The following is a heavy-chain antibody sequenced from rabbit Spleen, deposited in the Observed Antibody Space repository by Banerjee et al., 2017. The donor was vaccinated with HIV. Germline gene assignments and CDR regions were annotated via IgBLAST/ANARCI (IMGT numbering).Heavy chain of an antibody. CDR2: IYTGSSGST. CDR3: ARDPFGQATGNLRL. V-gene: IGHV1S45*01. CDR1: GFSFSSSYW. Sequence: QEQLVESGGGLVQPEGSLTLTCTASGFSFSSSYWICWVRQAPGKGLEWIACIYTGSSGSTYYASWAKGRFTITRSTSLNTVTLQMTSLTAADTATYFCARDPFGQATGNLRLWGPGTLVTVS. D-gene: IGHD6-1*01. J-gene: IGHJ4*01.